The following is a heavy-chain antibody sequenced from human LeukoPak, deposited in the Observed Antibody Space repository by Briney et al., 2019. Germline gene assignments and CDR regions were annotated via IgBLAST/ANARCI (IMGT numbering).Heavy chain of an antibody. Sequence: ASVKVSCKASGYTFTDYYMHWVRQAPGQGLEWMGWISAYNGDTNYAQKVQGRVTMTTETSTSTVYMELRSLRSDDTAVYYCARHYDAGKDDAFHIWGQGTMVTVSS. CDR3: ARHYDAGKDDAFHI. D-gene: IGHD3-10*01. CDR1: GYTFTDYY. J-gene: IGHJ3*02. V-gene: IGHV1-18*04. CDR2: ISAYNGDT.